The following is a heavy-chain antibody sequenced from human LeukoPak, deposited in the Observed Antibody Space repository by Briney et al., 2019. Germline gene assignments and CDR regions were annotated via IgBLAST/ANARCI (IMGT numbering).Heavy chain of an antibody. J-gene: IGHJ4*02. V-gene: IGHV3-53*01. D-gene: IGHD1-26*01. CDR3: AKAHFGVGATHYFDS. CDR2: IYSGGST. CDR1: GFTVSSNY. Sequence: HPGGSLRLSCAASGFTVSSNYMSWVRQAPGKGLEWVSVIYSGGSTYYADSVKGRFTISRDNSKNTLYLQMNSLRAEDTAVYYCAKAHFGVGATHYFDSWGQGTLVTVSS.